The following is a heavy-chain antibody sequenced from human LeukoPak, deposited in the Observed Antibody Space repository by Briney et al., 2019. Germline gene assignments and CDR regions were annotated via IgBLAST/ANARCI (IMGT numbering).Heavy chain of an antibody. CDR2: IYWDDDK. V-gene: IGHV2-5*08. CDR3: AHSRRNVQNY. Sequence: TLSLTCTVSGGSISSYYWSWIRQPPGKALEWLALIYWDDDKRYSPSLKSRLTITKDTSKNQVVLTMTNMDPVDTATYYCAHSRRNVQNYWGQGTLVTVSS. J-gene: IGHJ4*02. D-gene: IGHD1-1*01. CDR1: GGSISSYYW.